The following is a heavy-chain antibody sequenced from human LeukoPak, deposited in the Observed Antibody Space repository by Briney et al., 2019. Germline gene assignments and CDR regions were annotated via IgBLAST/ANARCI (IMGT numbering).Heavy chain of an antibody. J-gene: IGHJ4*02. Sequence: GGSLGLSCAASGFPFSSYAMSWVRQAPGKGLEWVSATSGNGAKTYYADSVKGRFTISRDNSRNTLYLQMNSLRAEDTAVYYCAKDSGWPFDYWGQGTLVTVSS. D-gene: IGHD6-19*01. V-gene: IGHV3-23*01. CDR2: TSGNGAKT. CDR3: AKDSGWPFDY. CDR1: GFPFSSYA.